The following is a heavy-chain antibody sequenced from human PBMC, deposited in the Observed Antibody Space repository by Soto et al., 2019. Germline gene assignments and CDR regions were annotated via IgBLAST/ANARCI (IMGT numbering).Heavy chain of an antibody. Sequence: ASVKVSCKASGYTFTSYAMHWVRQAPGQRLEWMGWINAGNGNTKYSQKFQGRVTITRDTSASTAYMELSSLRSEDTAVYYCARDFERVRFFGVVIRGGYYGMDVWGQGTMVTVSS. J-gene: IGHJ6*02. V-gene: IGHV1-3*01. D-gene: IGHD3-3*01. CDR1: GYTFTSYA. CDR3: ARDFERVRFFGVVIRGGYYGMDV. CDR2: INAGNGNT.